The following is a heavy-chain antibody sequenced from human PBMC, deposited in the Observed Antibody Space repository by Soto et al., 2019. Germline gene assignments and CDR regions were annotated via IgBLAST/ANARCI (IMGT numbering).Heavy chain of an antibody. CDR2: IYYSGST. Sequence: QVQLQESGPGLVKPSETLSLTCTVSGGSISSYYWSWIRQPHGKGLEWLGYIYYSGSTNYNPSLKSGVTISVATSKHPFSLTLSSVTAADTAVDYGARWAWDSSSSFSYYGMDVWGQGTTVTVAS. V-gene: IGHV4-59*01. CDR1: GGSISSYY. J-gene: IGHJ6*01. CDR3: ARWAWDSSSSFSYYGMDV. D-gene: IGHD6-6*01.